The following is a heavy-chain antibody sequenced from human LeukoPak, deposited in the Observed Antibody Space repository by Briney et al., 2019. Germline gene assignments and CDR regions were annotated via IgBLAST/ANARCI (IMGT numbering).Heavy chain of an antibody. CDR3: ARYGGLRGMDV. CDR1: GGSISSYY. J-gene: IGHJ6*02. D-gene: IGHD4-23*01. Sequence: PSETLSLTCTVSGGSISSYYWSWIRQPPGKGLEWIGYIYHSGSTNYNPSLKSRVTISVDTSKNQFSLNLSSVTAADTAVYYCARYGGLRGMDVWGQGTTVTVSS. CDR2: IYHSGST. V-gene: IGHV4-59*01.